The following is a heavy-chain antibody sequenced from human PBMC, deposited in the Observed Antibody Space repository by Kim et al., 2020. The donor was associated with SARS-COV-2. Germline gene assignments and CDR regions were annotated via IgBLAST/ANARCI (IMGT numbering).Heavy chain of an antibody. CDR1: GYTFIDHY. J-gene: IGHJ1*01. Sequence: ASVKVSCTASGYTFIDHYMHWVRQAPGQGLEWMGWINPHDGEINYVEKFQGRVTMTRDTFTNTAYMELGSLRSDDTAIYFCARARLTTVVREADFWGQGTLITVPS. D-gene: IGHD2-21*01. CDR2: INPHDGEI. CDR3: ARARLTTVVREADF. V-gene: IGHV1-2*02.